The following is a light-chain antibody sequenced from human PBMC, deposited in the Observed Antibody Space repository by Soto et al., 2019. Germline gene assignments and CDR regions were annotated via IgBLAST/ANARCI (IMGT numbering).Light chain of an antibody. CDR1: QGISND. J-gene: IGKJ1*01. CDR2: AAS. CDR3: LQHHSYPWT. V-gene: IGKV1-17*01. Sequence: DIRMTQSPSSLSASIGDRVTITCRASQGISNDLGWYQQKPGLAPKRLISAASTLQSWVPSRFRGSGSGTEFSLTISGLQTEDFATYYCLQHHSYPWTFGQGTKVEIQ.